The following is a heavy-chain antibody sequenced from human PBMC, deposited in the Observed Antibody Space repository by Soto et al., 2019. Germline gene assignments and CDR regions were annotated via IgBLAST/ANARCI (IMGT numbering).Heavy chain of an antibody. CDR3: ARQVVTASSPIYYVDY. J-gene: IGHJ4*02. V-gene: IGHV4-39*01. Sequence: QLRLQESGPGLVKPSETLSLTCTVSGGSISSSIYYGGWIRRPPGKGLEWIGSIFYSGSTYYNPSLESLVTLTVDTSKNQFSLKLYSVAAADTAMYERARQVVTASSPIYYVDYWGQGIVVTVAS. CDR2: IFYSGST. CDR1: GGSISSSIYY. D-gene: IGHD2-21*02.